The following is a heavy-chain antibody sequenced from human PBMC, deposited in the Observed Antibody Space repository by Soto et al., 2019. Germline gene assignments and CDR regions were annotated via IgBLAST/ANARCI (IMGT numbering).Heavy chain of an antibody. D-gene: IGHD5-18*01. CDR3: ARIRGYSYGYTPRGYYFDY. J-gene: IGHJ4*02. V-gene: IGHV4-34*01. CDR2: INHSGST. CDR1: GGSFSGYY. Sequence: QVQLQQWGAGLLKPSETLSLTCAVYGGSFSGYYWSWIRQPPGKGLEWIGEINHSGSTNYNPSLKSRVTISVDTSKNQFSLKLSSVTAADTAVYYCARIRGYSYGYTPRGYYFDYWGQGTLVTVSS.